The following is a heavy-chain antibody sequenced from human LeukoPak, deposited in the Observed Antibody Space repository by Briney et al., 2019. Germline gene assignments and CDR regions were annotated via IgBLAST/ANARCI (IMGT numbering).Heavy chain of an antibody. J-gene: IGHJ6*03. V-gene: IGHV3-48*04. Sequence: GGSLRLSCAASGFIFSVYGMHWVRQAPGKGLEWVSYITSSGSTIYYADSVKGRFTISRDNARNSLYLQMNSLRAEDTAVYYCAREGSGNYYFYYMDVWGRGTSVTISS. CDR1: GFIFSVYG. CDR2: ITSSGSTI. CDR3: AREGSGNYYFYYMDV. D-gene: IGHD3-10*01.